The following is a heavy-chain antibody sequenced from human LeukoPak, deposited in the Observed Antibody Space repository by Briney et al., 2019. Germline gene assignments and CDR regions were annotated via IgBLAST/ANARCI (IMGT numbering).Heavy chain of an antibody. CDR3: AREPYYDILTGYYYDY. CDR2: IYTSGST. D-gene: IGHD3-9*01. Sequence: PSETLSLTCTVSGGSISSYYWSWIRQPAGKGLEWIGRIYTSGSTNYNPSLKSRVTMSVDTYKNQFSLKLSSVTAADTAVYYCAREPYYDILTGYYYDYWGQGTLVTVSS. V-gene: IGHV4-4*07. J-gene: IGHJ4*02. CDR1: GGSISSYY.